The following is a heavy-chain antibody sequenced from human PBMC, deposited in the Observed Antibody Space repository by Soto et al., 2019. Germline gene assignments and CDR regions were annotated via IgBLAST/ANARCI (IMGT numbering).Heavy chain of an antibody. CDR1: GGSISSGDYY. CDR3: ARGVPSLYYYYGMDV. Sequence: PSETLSLTXTVSGGSISSGDYYWSWIRQPPGKGLEWIGYIYYSGSTYYNPSLKSRVTISVDTSKNQFSLKLSSVTAADTAVYYCARGVPSLYYYYGMDVWGQGTTVTVSS. J-gene: IGHJ6*02. V-gene: IGHV4-30-4*01. CDR2: IYYSGST. D-gene: IGHD2-2*01.